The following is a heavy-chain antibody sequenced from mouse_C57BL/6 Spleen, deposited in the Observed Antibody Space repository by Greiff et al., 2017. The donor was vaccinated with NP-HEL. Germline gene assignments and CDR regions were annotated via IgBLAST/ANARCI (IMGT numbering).Heavy chain of an antibody. D-gene: IGHD2-5*01. CDR2: IYPGSGST. Sequence: QVQLQQPGAELVKPGASVKMSCKASGYTFTSYWLTWVKPRPGQGLEWIGDIYPGSGSTNYNEKFKSKATLTVDTSSSTAYMQLSSLTSEDSAVYYCARDYSNSYAMDYWGQGTSVTVSS. J-gene: IGHJ4*01. CDR1: GYTFTSYW. CDR3: ARDYSNSYAMDY. V-gene: IGHV1-55*01.